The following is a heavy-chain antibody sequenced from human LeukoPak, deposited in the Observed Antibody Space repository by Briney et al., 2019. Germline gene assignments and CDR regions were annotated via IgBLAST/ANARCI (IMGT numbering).Heavy chain of an antibody. J-gene: IGHJ4*02. CDR1: GFTFSDAW. D-gene: IGHD1-26*01. CDR2: IKSKTDGGTT. Sequence: PGGTLRLSCAASGFTFSDAWMSWVRQAPGKDLEWVGHIKSKTDGGTTDYAAPVKGRFTISRDDSKTTLYLQMNSLKSEDTALYYCATEYYGSYNYWGQGTLVTVSS. V-gene: IGHV3-15*01. CDR3: ATEYYGSYNY.